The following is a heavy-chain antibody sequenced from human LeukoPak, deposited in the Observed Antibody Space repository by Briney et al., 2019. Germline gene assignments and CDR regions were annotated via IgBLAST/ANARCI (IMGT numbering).Heavy chain of an antibody. Sequence: SSVKVSCKASGGTFSSYAISWLRQAPGQGLEWMGGIIPIFGTANYAQKFQGRVTITTDESTSTAYMELSSLRSEDTAVYYCAIQWSGGEMATMGSSRGDYYYMDVWGKGTTVTVSS. J-gene: IGHJ6*03. CDR1: GGTFSSYA. D-gene: IGHD5-24*01. V-gene: IGHV1-69*05. CDR3: AIQWSGGEMATMGSSRGDYYYMDV. CDR2: IIPIFGTA.